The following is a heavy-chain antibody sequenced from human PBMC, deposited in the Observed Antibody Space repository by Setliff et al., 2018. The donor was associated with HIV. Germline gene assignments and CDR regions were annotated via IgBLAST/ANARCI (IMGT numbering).Heavy chain of an antibody. Sequence: HPGGSLRLSCAASGFTFSNYGMNWVRQAPGKGLEWVAVIWHDGSNKYYADSVKGRFTISRDNSKNTLFLQMDSLRADDTAFYYCAKDQAVMRTFGGLVAHTGFDYWGQGALVTVSS. V-gene: IGHV3-30*02. CDR2: IWHDGSNK. J-gene: IGHJ4*02. D-gene: IGHD3-16*02. CDR3: AKDQAVMRTFGGLVAHTGFDY. CDR1: GFTFSNYG.